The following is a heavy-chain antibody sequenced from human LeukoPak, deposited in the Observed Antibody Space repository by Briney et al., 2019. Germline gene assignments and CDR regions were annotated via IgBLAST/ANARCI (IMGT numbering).Heavy chain of an antibody. CDR3: AIEFGELAPSIFDY. J-gene: IGHJ4*02. V-gene: IGHV1-2*02. CDR1: GYTFTGYY. Sequence: GASVKVSCKASGYTFTGYYMHRVRQAPGQGLGWVGWINPNSGGTNYDQKFQGRVTMTRDAAISTAYMELSRLRSDDTAVYYCAIEFGELAPSIFDYWGQGTLVTVSS. CDR2: INPNSGGT. D-gene: IGHD3-10*01.